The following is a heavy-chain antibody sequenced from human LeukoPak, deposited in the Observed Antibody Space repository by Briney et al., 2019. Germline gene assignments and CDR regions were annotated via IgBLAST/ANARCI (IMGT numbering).Heavy chain of an antibody. D-gene: IGHD2-2*01. CDR3: ARGEWGYCSSTSYPVPDAFDI. J-gene: IGHJ3*02. CDR1: GFTFSSYA. CDR2: ISYDGSNK. Sequence: PGRSLRLSCAASGFTFSSYAMHWVRQAPGKGLEWVAVISYDGSNKYYADSVKGRFTISRDNSKNTLYLQMNSLRAEDTAVYYCARGEWGYCSSTSYPVPDAFDIWGQGTMVTVSS. V-gene: IGHV3-30-3*01.